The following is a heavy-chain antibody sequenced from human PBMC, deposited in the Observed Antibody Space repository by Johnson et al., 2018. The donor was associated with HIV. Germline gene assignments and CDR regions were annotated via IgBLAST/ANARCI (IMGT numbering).Heavy chain of an antibody. V-gene: IGHV3-33*08. J-gene: IGHJ3*02. Sequence: VKLLESGGGLVQPGRSLRLSCAASGFTFRTFPMHWVRQAPGKGLEWMAFIRFDGGTTYYAHSVKGRFTISRDISKSTLYLKMNSLKTEDTAVYYCTTDQSHYDFWSGYSKDAYDIWGQGTVVIVSS. CDR3: TTDQSHYDFWSGYSKDAYDI. CDR2: IRFDGGTT. D-gene: IGHD3-3*01. CDR1: GFTFRTFP.